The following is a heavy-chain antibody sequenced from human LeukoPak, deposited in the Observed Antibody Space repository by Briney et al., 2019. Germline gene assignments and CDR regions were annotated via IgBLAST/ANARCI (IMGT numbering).Heavy chain of an antibody. CDR3: AKAHERAPNARPYYMDV. CDR1: GGTFSSYA. Sequence: SVKVSCKASGGTFSSYAISWVRQAPGQGLEWMGGIIHIFGTANYAQKFQGRVTITADESTSTAYMELGSLRSDDTAVYYCAKAHERAPNARPYYMDVWGQGTTVTVSS. J-gene: IGHJ6*03. CDR2: IIHIFGTA. V-gene: IGHV1-69*13.